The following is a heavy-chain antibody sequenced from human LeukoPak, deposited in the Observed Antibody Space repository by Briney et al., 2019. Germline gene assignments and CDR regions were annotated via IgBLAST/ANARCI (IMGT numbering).Heavy chain of an antibody. D-gene: IGHD1-20*01. CDR2: IYYSGST. CDR1: GGSISSSSYY. Sequence: SETLSLTCTVSGGSISSSSYYWGWIRQPPGKGLEWIGSIYYSGSTYYNPSLKSRVTISVDTSKNQFSLKLSSVTAADTAVYYCARQDNSGGFDYWGQGTLVTVSS. J-gene: IGHJ4*02. V-gene: IGHV4-39*01. CDR3: ARQDNSGGFDY.